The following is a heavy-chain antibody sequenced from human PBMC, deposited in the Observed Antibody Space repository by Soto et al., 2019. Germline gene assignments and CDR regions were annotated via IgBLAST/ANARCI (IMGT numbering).Heavy chain of an antibody. V-gene: IGHV3-23*01. D-gene: IGHD6-13*01. CDR3: ARGGAHSTGWYDYFDQ. Sequence: EVQLLESGGDLIQPGGSLRLSCAASGFTFSSNSFTWVRQAPGKGLEYVSGISIGGDKTWHADSVKGRFTVSRDNSKNTVYLQMNSLRSDDTAIYYCARGGAHSTGWYDYFDQWGQGTLVAVSS. CDR2: ISIGGDKT. J-gene: IGHJ4*02. CDR1: GFTFSSNS.